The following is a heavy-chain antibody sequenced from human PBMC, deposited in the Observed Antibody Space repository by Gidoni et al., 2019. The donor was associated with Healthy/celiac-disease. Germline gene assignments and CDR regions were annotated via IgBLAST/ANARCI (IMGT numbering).Heavy chain of an antibody. CDR1: GDRVSRNSAA. V-gene: IGHV6-1*01. CDR3: ARAAAGDGNYYYYYGMDV. CDR2: TYYRSKWYN. Sequence: QVQLKQSGPGLVKPSQPLSLTCAISGDRVSRNSAAWNWIRQSPSRGLEWLGRTYYRSKWYNDYAVSVKSRITINPDTSKNQFSLQLNSVTPEDTAVYYCARAAAGDGNYYYYYGMDVWGQGTTVTVSS. D-gene: IGHD6-13*01. J-gene: IGHJ6*02.